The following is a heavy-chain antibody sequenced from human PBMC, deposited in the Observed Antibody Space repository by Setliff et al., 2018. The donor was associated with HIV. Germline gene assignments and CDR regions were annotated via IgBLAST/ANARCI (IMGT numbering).Heavy chain of an antibody. Sequence: GGSLRLSCAASGFTLSNSWMHWVRQAPGKGLVWVSRINTDGSSATYSDSVKGRFTNSRDNAKNTLYLQMDSLRAEDTAVYYCSRGGANPSWFDSWGQGTLVTVSS. V-gene: IGHV3-74*03. J-gene: IGHJ5*01. CDR3: SRGGANPSWFDS. D-gene: IGHD3-16*01. CDR1: GFTLSNSW. CDR2: INTDGSSA.